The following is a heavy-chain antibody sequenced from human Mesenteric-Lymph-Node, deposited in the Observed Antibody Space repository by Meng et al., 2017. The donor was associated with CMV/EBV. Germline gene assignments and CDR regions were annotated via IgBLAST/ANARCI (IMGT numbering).Heavy chain of an antibody. J-gene: IGHJ4*02. V-gene: IGHV4-39*07. CDR1: GGSISSSSYY. CDR2: IFYSGGT. Sequence: SETLSLTCTVSGGSISSSSYYWGWIRQPPGRGLEWIGSIFYSGGTYYNPSLKSRVTISVDTSKNQFSLKLSSVTAADTAVYYCAREATVVNLGSPDHWGQGTLVTVSS. CDR3: AREATVVNLGSPDH. D-gene: IGHD4-23*01.